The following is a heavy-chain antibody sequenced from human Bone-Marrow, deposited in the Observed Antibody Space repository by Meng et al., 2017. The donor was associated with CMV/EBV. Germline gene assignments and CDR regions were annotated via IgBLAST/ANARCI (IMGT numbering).Heavy chain of an antibody. V-gene: IGHV3-23*03. CDR2: IYSGGSST. D-gene: IGHD2-2*01. CDR3: ARVGYCSSTSCLDY. Sequence: GESLKISCAASGFTFSSYAMSWVRQAPGKGLEWVSVIYSGGSSTYYADSVKGRFTISRDNSKNTLYLQMNSLRAEDTAVYYCARVGYCSSTSCLDYWGQGTLVTVSS. CDR1: GFTFSSYA. J-gene: IGHJ4*02.